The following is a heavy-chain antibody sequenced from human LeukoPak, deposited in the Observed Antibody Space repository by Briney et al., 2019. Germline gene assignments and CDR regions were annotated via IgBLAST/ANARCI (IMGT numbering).Heavy chain of an antibody. CDR1: GFTFSSYA. J-gene: IGHJ4*02. Sequence: GGSLRLSCAASGFTFSSYAMSWVRQAPGKGLEWVSSINWNGGRTSYADSVKGRFTVSRDSAKKSLYLQMNSLRVEDTALYYCARGWTGDPAPYFFDYWGQGNRVTVCS. D-gene: IGHD3/OR15-3a*01. CDR2: INWNGGRT. V-gene: IGHV3-20*04. CDR3: ARGWTGDPAPYFFDY.